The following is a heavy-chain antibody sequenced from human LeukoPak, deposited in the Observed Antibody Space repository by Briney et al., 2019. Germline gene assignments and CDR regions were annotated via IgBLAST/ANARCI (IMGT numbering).Heavy chain of an antibody. Sequence: GGSLRLSCAASGFTFSDYYMSWIRQAPGKGLEWVSYISSSGSTIYYADSVKGRFTISRDNAKNSLYLQMNSLRAEDTAVYYCARGDPHFRHDSSGYYGEGYYFDYWGQGTLVTVSS. CDR2: ISSSGSTI. J-gene: IGHJ4*02. CDR1: GFTFSDYY. CDR3: ARGDPHFRHDSSGYYGEGYYFDY. D-gene: IGHD3-22*01. V-gene: IGHV3-11*01.